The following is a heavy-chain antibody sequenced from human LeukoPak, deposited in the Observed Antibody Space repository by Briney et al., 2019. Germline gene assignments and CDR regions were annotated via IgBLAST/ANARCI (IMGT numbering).Heavy chain of an antibody. CDR1: GGSISSYY. Sequence: SETLSLTCTVSGGSISSYYWSWIRQPPGKGLEWIGYIYYSGSTNYNPSLKSRVTISEDTSKNQFSLKLSSVTAADTAVYYCASGGTKYWGYYYYGMDVWGQGTTVTVSS. V-gene: IGHV4-59*01. CDR2: IYYSGST. D-gene: IGHD7-27*01. J-gene: IGHJ6*02. CDR3: ASGGTKYWGYYYYGMDV.